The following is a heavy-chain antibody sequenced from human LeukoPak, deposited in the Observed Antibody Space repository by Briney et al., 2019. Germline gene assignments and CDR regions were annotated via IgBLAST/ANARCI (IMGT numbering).Heavy chain of an antibody. Sequence: GRSLRLSCAASGFTFDDYGMSWVRQAPGKGLEWVSGINWNGGSTGYADSVKGRFTISRDNAKNSLYLQMNSLRAEDTALYYCARREYYYDSSGRGSNDAFDTWGQGTMVTVSS. D-gene: IGHD3-22*01. V-gene: IGHV3-20*04. CDR3: ARREYYYDSSGRGSNDAFDT. CDR2: INWNGGST. CDR1: GFTFDDYG. J-gene: IGHJ3*02.